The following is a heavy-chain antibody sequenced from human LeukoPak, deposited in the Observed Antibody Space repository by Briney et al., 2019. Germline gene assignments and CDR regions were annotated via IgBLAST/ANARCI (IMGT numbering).Heavy chain of an antibody. V-gene: IGHV1-69*06. CDR2: IIPIFGTA. J-gene: IGHJ4*02. D-gene: IGHD3-10*01. Sequence: SVKVSCKASGGTFSSYAISWVRQAPGQGLEWMGGIIPIFGTANYAQKLQGRVTITADKSTSTAYMELSSLRSEDTAVYYCARDWFGELESDYWGQGTLVTVSS. CDR3: ARDWFGELESDY. CDR1: GGTFSSYA.